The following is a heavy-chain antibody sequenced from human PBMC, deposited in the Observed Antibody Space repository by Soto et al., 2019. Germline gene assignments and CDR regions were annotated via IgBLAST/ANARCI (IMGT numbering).Heavy chain of an antibody. CDR1: GYTLTELS. CDR2: FDPEDGET. CDR3: ATDGGSGTFYYGMDV. D-gene: IGHD3-10*01. Sequence: ASVKVSCRVSGYTLTELSMHWVRQAPGKGLEWMGGFDPEDGETIYAQKFQGRVTMTEDTSTDTAYMELSSLRSEDTAVYYCATDGGSGTFYYGMDVWGQGTTVTVSS. J-gene: IGHJ6*02. V-gene: IGHV1-24*01.